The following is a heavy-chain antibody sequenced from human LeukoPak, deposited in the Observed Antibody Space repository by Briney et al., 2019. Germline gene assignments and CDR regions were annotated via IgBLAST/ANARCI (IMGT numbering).Heavy chain of an antibody. CDR1: GFTFSSYW. CDR2: IKNDGSEK. V-gene: IGHV3-7*01. CDR3: VRGGVTTF. Sequence: PGGSLRLSCAASGFTFSSYWMSWFRQAPGKGLEWVANIKNDGSEKYYVDSVKGRFIISRDNAKNSLDLQMNSLRAEDTAVYYCVRGGVTTFWGQGTLVTVSS. J-gene: IGHJ4*02. D-gene: IGHD4-17*01.